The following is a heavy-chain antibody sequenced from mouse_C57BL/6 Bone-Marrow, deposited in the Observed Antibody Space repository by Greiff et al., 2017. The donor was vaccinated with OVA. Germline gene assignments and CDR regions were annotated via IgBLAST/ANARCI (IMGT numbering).Heavy chain of an antibody. Sequence: EVKLVESGGGLVQPGGSLKLSCAASGFTFSSYAMSWVRQTPEKRLEWVATISDGGSYTYYPDNVKGRFTISRDNAKNNLYLQMSHLKSEDTAMYYCASLDFWYFDVWGTGTTVTVSS. V-gene: IGHV5-4*03. CDR1: GFTFSSYA. CDR2: ISDGGSYT. J-gene: IGHJ1*03. CDR3: ASLDFWYFDV.